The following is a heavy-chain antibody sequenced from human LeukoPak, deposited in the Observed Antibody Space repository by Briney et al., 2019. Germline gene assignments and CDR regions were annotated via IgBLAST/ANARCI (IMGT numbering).Heavy chain of an antibody. CDR3: EELPYDFWSGYYFFDY. V-gene: IGHV3-23*01. Sequence: GGSLRLSCAASGFTFSSYAMSWVRQAPGKGLEWVSDISGSGGSTYYADSVKGRFTISRDNSKNTLYLQMNSLRAEATAVYYCEELPYDFWSGYYFFDYWGQGTLVTVSS. J-gene: IGHJ4*02. CDR2: ISGSGGST. CDR1: GFTFSSYA. D-gene: IGHD3-3*01.